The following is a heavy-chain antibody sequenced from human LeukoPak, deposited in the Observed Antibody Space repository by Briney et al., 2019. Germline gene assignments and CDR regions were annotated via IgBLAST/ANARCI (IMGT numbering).Heavy chain of an antibody. CDR2: IYYRGST. CDR1: GGSISSYY. Sequence: PSETLSLTCTVSGGSISSYYWSWIRQPPGKGLEWIGYIYYRGSTNYNPSLKSRVTISVDTSKNQFSLKLSSVTAADTAVYYCARGEMATNPDLYYFDYWGQGTLVTVSS. D-gene: IGHD5-24*01. CDR3: ARGEMATNPDLYYFDY. V-gene: IGHV4-59*01. J-gene: IGHJ4*02.